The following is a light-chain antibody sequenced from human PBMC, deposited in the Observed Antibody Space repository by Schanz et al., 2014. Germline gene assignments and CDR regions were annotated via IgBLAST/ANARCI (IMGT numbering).Light chain of an antibody. CDR3: NSYTSSSTSNWV. J-gene: IGLJ3*02. V-gene: IGLV2-14*01. CDR1: SSDVGGYNY. Sequence: QSALTQPASVSGSPGQSITISCTGTSSDVGGYNYVSWYQQHPGKAPKLMIYDVSNRPSGVSNRFSGSKSGNTASLTISGLQAEDEADYYCNSYTSSSTSNWVFGGGTKLTVL. CDR2: DVS.